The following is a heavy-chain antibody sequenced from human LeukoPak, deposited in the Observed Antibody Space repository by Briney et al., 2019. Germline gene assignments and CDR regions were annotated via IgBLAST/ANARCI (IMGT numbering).Heavy chain of an antibody. CDR2: FDPEDGET. V-gene: IGHV1-24*01. Sequence: ASVKVSCKVSGYTLTELSMHWVRQAPGKGLEWMGGFDPEDGETIYAQKFQGRVTMTEDTSTDTAYMELSSLRSEDTAVYYCARGVPAAIRTIRWFDPWGQGTLVTVSS. D-gene: IGHD2-2*02. CDR1: GYTLTELS. CDR3: ARGVPAAIRTIRWFDP. J-gene: IGHJ5*02.